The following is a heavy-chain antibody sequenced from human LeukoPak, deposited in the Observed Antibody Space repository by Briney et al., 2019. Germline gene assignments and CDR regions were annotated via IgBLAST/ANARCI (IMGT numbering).Heavy chain of an antibody. CDR1: GGTFSSYT. CDR3: AREYCSSTSCYRDNWFDP. CDR2: IIPILGIA. J-gene: IGHJ5*02. Sequence: SVKVSCKASGGTFSSYTISWVRQAPGQGLEWVGRIIPILGIANYAQKFQGRVTITADKSTSTAYMELSSLRSEDTAVYYCAREYCSSTSCYRDNWFDPWGQGTLVTVSS. D-gene: IGHD2-2*01. V-gene: IGHV1-69*04.